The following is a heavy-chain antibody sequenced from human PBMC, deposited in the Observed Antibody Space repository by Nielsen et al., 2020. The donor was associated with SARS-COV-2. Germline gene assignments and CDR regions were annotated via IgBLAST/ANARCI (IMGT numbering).Heavy chain of an antibody. CDR2: ISGSGGST. J-gene: IGHJ6*03. D-gene: IGHD3-3*01. V-gene: IGHV3-23*01. CDR1: GFTFSSYA. Sequence: GESLKISCAASGFTFSSYAMGWVRQAPGKGLEWVSAISGSGGSTYYADSVKGRFTISRDNAKNSLYLQMNSLRAEDTAVYYCARSNYDFWSGYSTPYYYYYMDVWGKGTTVTVSS. CDR3: ARSNYDFWSGYSTPYYYYYMDV.